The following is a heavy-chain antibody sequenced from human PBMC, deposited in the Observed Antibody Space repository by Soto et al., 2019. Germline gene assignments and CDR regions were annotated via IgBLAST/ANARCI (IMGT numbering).Heavy chain of an antibody. CDR1: GFTFSSYP. V-gene: IGHV3-23*01. CDR2: ISGSGGST. Sequence: EVQLLESGGGLVQPGGSLRLSCAASGFTFSSYPMSWVRQAPGKGLGGVSAISGSGGSTYYADSVKGRFTISRDNSKNTLYLQMNSLRAEDTAVYYCARGRRSTVVVVAAVDYWGQGTLVTVSS. CDR3: ARGRRSTVVVVAAVDY. J-gene: IGHJ4*02. D-gene: IGHD2-15*01.